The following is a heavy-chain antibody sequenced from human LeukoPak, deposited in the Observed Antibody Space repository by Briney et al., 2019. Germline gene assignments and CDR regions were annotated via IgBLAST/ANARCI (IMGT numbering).Heavy chain of an antibody. J-gene: IGHJ5*02. Sequence: GGSLRLSCAASGFTFGNYGMHWVRQTPGKGLEWVAFIRYDGSNKNYADSVEGRFTISRENSKNTLFLQVNSLRIEDTALYYCAKSGDYDSQFDPWGQGTLVTVSS. V-gene: IGHV3-30*02. CDR3: AKSGDYDSQFDP. CDR2: IRYDGSNK. CDR1: GFTFGNYG. D-gene: IGHD3-3*01.